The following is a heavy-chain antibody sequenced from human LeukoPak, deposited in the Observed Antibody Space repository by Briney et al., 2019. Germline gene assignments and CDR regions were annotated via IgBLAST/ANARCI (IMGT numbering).Heavy chain of an antibody. CDR1: GFTFSSYW. CDR3: AKGDSSSWYSRCDS. D-gene: IGHD6-13*01. J-gene: IGHJ4*02. V-gene: IGHV3-7*01. Sequence: PGGSLRLSCAASGFTFSSYWMSWVRQAPGKGLEWVANIKQDGSEKYYVDSVKGRFTISRDNAKNSLYLQMNSLRADDTAVYYCAKGDSSSWYSRCDSWGQGTLVTVSS. CDR2: IKQDGSEK.